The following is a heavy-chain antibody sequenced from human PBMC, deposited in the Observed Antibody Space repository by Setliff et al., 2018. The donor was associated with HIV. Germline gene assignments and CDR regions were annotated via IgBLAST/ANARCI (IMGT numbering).Heavy chain of an antibody. CDR1: GGSFSDYY. D-gene: IGHD4-17*01. Sequence: PSETLSLTCGIYGGSFSDYYWSWIRQPPGKGLEWIGEITHSGRTNFRPSLRSRVTMSRDTSKNQFSLKLTSVTASDTAVYYCARAAAGNTGPFDLWGQGSPVTVSS. V-gene: IGHV4-34*01. J-gene: IGHJ4*02. CDR3: ARAAAGNTGPFDL. CDR2: ITHSGRT.